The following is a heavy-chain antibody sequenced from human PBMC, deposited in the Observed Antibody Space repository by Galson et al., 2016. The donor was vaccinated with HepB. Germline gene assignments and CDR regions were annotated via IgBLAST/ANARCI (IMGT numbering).Heavy chain of an antibody. CDR2: VYDSGST. V-gene: IGHV4-61*01. D-gene: IGHD1-1*01. CDR1: GGSVSSSSYF. J-gene: IGHJ4*02. CDR3: AISMQLSPLGY. Sequence: SETLSLTCTVSGGSVSSSSYFWSWIRQPPGKGLEWIGYVYDSGSTYYNPSLKSRVTISVDTSKNQVSLKLSSVTAADTAVFYCAISMQLSPLGYWGRGTLVTVSS.